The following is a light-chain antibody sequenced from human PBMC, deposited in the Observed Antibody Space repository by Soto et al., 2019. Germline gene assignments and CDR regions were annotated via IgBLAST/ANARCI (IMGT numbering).Light chain of an antibody. CDR2: VVS. CDR1: SVDVGAYDF. Sequence: QSALTQPHSVSGSPGQSVTISCTGTSVDVGAYDFVSWYQQHPGKAPKLLIYVVSGRPSGVPDRFSGSKSGNAASLTISGLQAEDEADYYCSSFPTSHTYIFGTGTQLTVL. CDR3: SSFPTSHTYI. J-gene: IGLJ1*01. V-gene: IGLV2-11*01.